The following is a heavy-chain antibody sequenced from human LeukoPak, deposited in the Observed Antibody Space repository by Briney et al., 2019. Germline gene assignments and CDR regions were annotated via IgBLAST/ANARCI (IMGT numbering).Heavy chain of an antibody. J-gene: IGHJ4*02. CDR3: AKSPDLPNSGSYY. V-gene: IGHV3-30*02. Sequence: GGSLRLSCAASGFTFSSYGMHWVRQAPDKGLECVAFIRYDGSNKYYADAVKGRFPISKYNSKNTLYVQMNSLRAEDTAVYYCAKSPDLPNSGSYYWGQGTLVTVSS. CDR2: IRYDGSNK. CDR1: GFTFSSYG. D-gene: IGHD1-26*01.